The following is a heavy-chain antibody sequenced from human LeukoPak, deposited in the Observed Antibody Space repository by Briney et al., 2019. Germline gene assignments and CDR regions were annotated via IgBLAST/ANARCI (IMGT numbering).Heavy chain of an antibody. J-gene: IGHJ6*02. V-gene: IGHV1-2*02. CDR1: GYTFTGYY. D-gene: IGHD5-18*01. CDR3: AMGSGYGPLGGDYYYGVDV. Sequence: GASVKVSCKASGYTFTGYYMHWVRQAPGQGLEWMGWINPNSGGTNYAQKFQGRVTMTRDTSISTAYMELSRLRSDDTAVYYCAMGSGYGPLGGDYYYGVDVWGQGTTVTVSS. CDR2: INPNSGGT.